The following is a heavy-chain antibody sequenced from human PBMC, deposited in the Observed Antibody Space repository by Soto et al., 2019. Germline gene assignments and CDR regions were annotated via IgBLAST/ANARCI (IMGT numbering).Heavy chain of an antibody. D-gene: IGHD6-19*01. CDR3: ARVGAVARDFDY. V-gene: IGHV1-18*01. Sequence: ASVKLSCKASGYTFTSYGSSWVRQAPGQGLEWMGWISAYNGNTNYAQKLQGRVTMTTDTSTSTAYMELRSLRSDDTAVYYCARVGAVARDFDYWGQGTLVTVSS. J-gene: IGHJ4*02. CDR2: ISAYNGNT. CDR1: GYTFTSYG.